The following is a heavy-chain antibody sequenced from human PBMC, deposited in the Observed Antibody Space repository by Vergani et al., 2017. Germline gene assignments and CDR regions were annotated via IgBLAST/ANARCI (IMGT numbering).Heavy chain of an antibody. V-gene: IGHV3-21*01. CDR2: ISSSSSYI. CDR1: GFTFSSYA. J-gene: IGHJ3*02. CDR3: TTDSETPGAFDI. D-gene: IGHD4-23*01. Sequence: EVQLLESGGGLVQPGGSLRLSCAASGFTFSSYAMSWVRQAPGKGLEWVSSISSSSSYIYYADSVKGRFTISRDNAKNSLYLQMNSLRAEDTAVYYCTTDSETPGAFDIWGQGTMVTVSS.